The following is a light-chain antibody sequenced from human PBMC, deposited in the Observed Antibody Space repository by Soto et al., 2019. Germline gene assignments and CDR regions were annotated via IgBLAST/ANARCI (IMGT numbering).Light chain of an antibody. V-gene: IGLV2-14*03. Sequence: ALTQPASVSGSPGQSITISCTGTSRDVGAYDYVSWYLQYPDKAPQLLIYYVDHRPSGVSSRFSGSKSGNTASLTISGLQAEDEGDYYCCSYADGSIYSFGTGTKVTVL. CDR2: YVD. J-gene: IGLJ1*01. CDR1: SRDVGAYDY. CDR3: CSYADGSIYS.